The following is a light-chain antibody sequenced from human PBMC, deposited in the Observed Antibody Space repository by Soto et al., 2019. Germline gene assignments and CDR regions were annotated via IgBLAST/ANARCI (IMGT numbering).Light chain of an antibody. CDR3: SSYSRSRGYV. CDR1: SSDVGGYNY. J-gene: IGLJ1*01. Sequence: TSSDVGGYNYASWYQQQSGKAPKLMIHEVSNRPSGVSNRFSGSKSGNTASLTISELQAEDEAEYYFSSYSRSRGYVVGTGTTV. V-gene: IGLV2-14*01. CDR2: EVS.